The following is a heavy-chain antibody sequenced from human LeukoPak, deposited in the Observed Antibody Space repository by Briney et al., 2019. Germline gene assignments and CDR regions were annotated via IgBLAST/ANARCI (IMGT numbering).Heavy chain of an antibody. V-gene: IGHV1-2*02. J-gene: IGHJ6*02. CDR1: RYTFTGYY. CDR2: INPNSGGT. Sequence: ASVKVSCKASRYTFTGYYMHWVRQAPGQGLEWMGWINPNSGGTNYAQKFQGRVTMTRDTSISTAYMELSRLRSDDTAVYYCATLGGIAARFDYYYGMDVWGQGTTVTVSS. CDR3: ATLGGIAARFDYYYGMDV. D-gene: IGHD6-6*01.